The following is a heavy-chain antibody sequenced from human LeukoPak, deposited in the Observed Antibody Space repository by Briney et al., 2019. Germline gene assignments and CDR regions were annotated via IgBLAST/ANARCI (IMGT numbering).Heavy chain of an antibody. CDR2: INHSGST. V-gene: IGHV4-34*01. D-gene: IGHD3-22*01. Sequence: SETLSLTCTVSGGSISSYYWSWIRQTPGKGLEWIGEINHSGSTNHNPSLKSRVTISIDTSKNQFSLKLSSVTAADTAVYYCARAHYETASPAGGLWGQGTLVTVSS. CDR3: ARAHYETASPAGGL. J-gene: IGHJ4*02. CDR1: GGSISSYY.